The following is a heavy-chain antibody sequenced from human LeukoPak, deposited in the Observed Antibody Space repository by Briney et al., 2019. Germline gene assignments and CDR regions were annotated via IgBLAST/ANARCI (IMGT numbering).Heavy chain of an antibody. CDR2: IYHSGST. CDR1: GYSFSSGYY. Sequence: SETLSLTCTVSGYSFSSGYYWGWLRQPPGKGLEWIGSIYHSGSTYYNPSLKSRVTISVDTSKNQFSLKLSSVTAADTAVYYCARDLYYMDVWGKGTTVTVPS. V-gene: IGHV4-38-2*02. J-gene: IGHJ6*03. CDR3: ARDLYYMDV.